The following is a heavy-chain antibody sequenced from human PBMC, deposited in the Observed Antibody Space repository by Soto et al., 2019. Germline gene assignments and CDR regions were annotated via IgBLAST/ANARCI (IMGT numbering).Heavy chain of an antibody. CDR3: AIGSTSLGMDV. V-gene: IGHV4-31*03. CDR2: MSYSGST. J-gene: IGHJ6*02. Sequence: SETLSLTCTVSGGSISSGGYYWSWIRQHPGTGLEWIGHMSYSGSTYYNPSLKSRVTISVDTSKNQFSLKLSSVTAADTAVYYCAIGSTSLGMDVWGQGTTVTVSS. D-gene: IGHD2-2*01. CDR1: GGSISSGGYY.